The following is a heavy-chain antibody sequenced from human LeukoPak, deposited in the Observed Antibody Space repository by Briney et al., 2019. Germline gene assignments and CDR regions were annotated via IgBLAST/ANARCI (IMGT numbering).Heavy chain of an antibody. CDR1: GFTFSDYY. Sequence: LRLSCAASGFTFSDYYMSWIRQAPGKGLEWIGEINHSGSTNYNPSLKSRVTISVDTSKNQFSLKLSSVTAADTAVYYCARGPSQLWKSYYYYGMDVWGQGTTVTVSS. J-gene: IGHJ6*02. CDR3: ARGPSQLWKSYYYYGMDV. CDR2: INHSGST. V-gene: IGHV4-34*01. D-gene: IGHD5-18*01.